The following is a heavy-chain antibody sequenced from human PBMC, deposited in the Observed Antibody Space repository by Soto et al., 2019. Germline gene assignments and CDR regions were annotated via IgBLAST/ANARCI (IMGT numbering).Heavy chain of an antibody. J-gene: IGHJ4*02. D-gene: IGHD2-21*02. V-gene: IGHV1-46*01. CDR3: ARGGHVVVVTAALDY. Sequence: QVQLMQSGAEVKKPGASVKVSCKASGDTFTDYYIHWVRQAPGQGLEWMGTVNPSGGHTTYAQHFLGRVTXTGATSXXTLYMELTSLTSDDTAIYYCARGGHVVVVTAALDYWGQGTLVTVSS. CDR2: VNPSGGHT. CDR1: GDTFTDYY.